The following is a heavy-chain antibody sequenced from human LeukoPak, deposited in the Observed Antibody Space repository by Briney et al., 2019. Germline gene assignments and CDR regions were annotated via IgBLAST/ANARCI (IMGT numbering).Heavy chain of an antibody. CDR2: ISYDGSNK. J-gene: IGHJ3*02. D-gene: IGHD3-10*01. V-gene: IGHV3-30-3*01. Sequence: GGSLRLSCAASGFTFSSYAMHWVRQAPGKGLEWVAVISYDGSNKYYADSVKGRFTISRDNSKNTLYLQMNSLRAEDTAVYYCASGVEGAFDIWGQGTMVTVSS. CDR3: ASGVEGAFDI. CDR1: GFTFSSYA.